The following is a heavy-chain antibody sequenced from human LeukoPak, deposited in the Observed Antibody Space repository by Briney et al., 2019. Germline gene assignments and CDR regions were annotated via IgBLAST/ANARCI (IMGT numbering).Heavy chain of an antibody. CDR2: MWHDGSKE. Sequence: GGSLRLSCAASGFTLSSHGMHWVRQAPGKGLEWVAGMWHDGSKEDYADSVKGRFTISRDMSKNTLNLQMNSLRVEDTAMFYCARDLSFGSLDFRGQGTLVTVSS. V-gene: IGHV3-33*01. CDR1: GFTLSSHG. CDR3: ARDLSFGSLDF. D-gene: IGHD1-26*01. J-gene: IGHJ4*02.